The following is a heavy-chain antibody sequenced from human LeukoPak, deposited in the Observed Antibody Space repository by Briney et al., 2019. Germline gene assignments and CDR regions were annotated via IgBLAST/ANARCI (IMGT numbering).Heavy chain of an antibody. CDR3: ARDFPISAKQRPAAITYYYYYYMDV. D-gene: IGHD2-2*01. V-gene: IGHV3-74*01. Sequence: GGSLRLSCAASGFTFKNYWIHWVRQAPGKGLVWVSRINSDGSYTRYADSVKGRFTISRDNAKNSLYLQMNSLRAEDTAVYYCARDFPISAKQRPAAITYYYYYYMDVWGKGTTVTVSS. CDR2: INSDGSYT. CDR1: GFTFKNYW. J-gene: IGHJ6*03.